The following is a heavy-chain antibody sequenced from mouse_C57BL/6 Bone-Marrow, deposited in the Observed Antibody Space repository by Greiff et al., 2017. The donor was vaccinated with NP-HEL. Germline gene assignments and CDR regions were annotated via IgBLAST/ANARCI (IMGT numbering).Heavy chain of an antibody. CDR2: IDPENGDT. D-gene: IGHD1-1*01. Sequence: EVQLQQSGAELVRPGASVKLSCTASGFNIKDDYMHWVKQRPEQGLEWIGWIDPENGDTEYASKFQGKATITADTSSNTAYLQLSSLTSEDTAVYDCTGTVVALYYYAMDYWGQGTSVTVSS. V-gene: IGHV14-4*01. J-gene: IGHJ4*01. CDR3: TGTVVALYYYAMDY. CDR1: GFNIKDDY.